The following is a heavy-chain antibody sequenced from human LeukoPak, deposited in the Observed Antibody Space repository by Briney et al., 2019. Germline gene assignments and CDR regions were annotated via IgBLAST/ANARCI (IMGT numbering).Heavy chain of an antibody. Sequence: ASVKVTCKASGGTFSSYAISWVRQAPGQGLEWMGWINPDSGDTNYAQKFQGRVTMTRDTSISTAHMELSRLRSDDTAVYYCARGSIVVVPATSVFDPWGQGTLVTVSS. CDR1: GGTFSSYA. D-gene: IGHD2-2*01. V-gene: IGHV1-2*02. J-gene: IGHJ5*02. CDR2: INPDSGDT. CDR3: ARGSIVVVPATSVFDP.